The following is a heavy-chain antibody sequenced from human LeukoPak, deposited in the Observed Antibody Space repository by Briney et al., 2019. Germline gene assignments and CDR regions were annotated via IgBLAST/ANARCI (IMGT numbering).Heavy chain of an antibody. CDR1: GFTFSSSA. Sequence: GFLRLYCAASGFTFSSSAMSWVRQAPGKGLEWVSAISNNGGYTYYADSVQGRFTISRDNSKSTLCLQMNSLRAEDTAVYYCAKQLGYCSDGSCYFPYWGQGTLVTVSS. CDR3: AKQLGYCSDGSCYFPY. CDR2: ISNNGGYT. V-gene: IGHV3-23*01. J-gene: IGHJ4*02. D-gene: IGHD2-15*01.